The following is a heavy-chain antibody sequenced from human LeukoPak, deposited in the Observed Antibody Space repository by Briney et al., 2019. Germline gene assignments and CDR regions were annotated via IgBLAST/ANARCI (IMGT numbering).Heavy chain of an antibody. Sequence: SETLSLTCAVYGGSFSGYYWSWIRQPPGKGLEWIGYIYYSGSTNYNPSLKSRVTISVDTSKNQFSLKLSSVTAADTAVYYCARVSYGYYYYYMDVWGKGTTVTVSS. CDR2: IYYSGST. CDR1: GGSFSGYY. V-gene: IGHV4-59*01. CDR3: ARVSYGYYYYYMDV. D-gene: IGHD3-10*01. J-gene: IGHJ6*03.